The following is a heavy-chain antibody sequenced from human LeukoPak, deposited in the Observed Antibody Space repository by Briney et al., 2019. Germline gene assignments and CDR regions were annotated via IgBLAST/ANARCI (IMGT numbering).Heavy chain of an antibody. V-gene: IGHV4-59*08. J-gene: IGHJ4*02. Sequence: GSLRLSCAASGFTFSSYSMNWVRQAPGKGLEWIGNIYYSGSTNYNPSLKSRVTISVDTSKNQFSLKLSSVTAADTAVYYCARLAGRHYFDYWGQGTLVTVSS. CDR2: IYYSGST. CDR1: GFTFSSYS. D-gene: IGHD6-19*01. CDR3: ARLAGRHYFDY.